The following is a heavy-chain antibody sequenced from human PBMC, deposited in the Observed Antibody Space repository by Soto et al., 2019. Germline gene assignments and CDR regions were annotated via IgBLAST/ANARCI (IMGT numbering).Heavy chain of an antibody. CDR3: ARDSYDFCSGGWDRLDG. Sequence: SQTIPLTCAISGDSVSSNSAAWNWIRQSPSRGLEWLGRTYYRSKWYNDYAVSVKSRITINPDTSKNQFSLQLNSVTPEDTAVYYCARDSYDFCSGGWDRLDGRGQGTTVTGS. CDR2: TYYRSKWYN. CDR1: GDSVSSNSAA. D-gene: IGHD3-3*01. J-gene: IGHJ6*02. V-gene: IGHV6-1*01.